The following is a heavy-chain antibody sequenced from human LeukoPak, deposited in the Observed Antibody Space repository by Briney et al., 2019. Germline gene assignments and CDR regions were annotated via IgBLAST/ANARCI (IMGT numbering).Heavy chain of an antibody. CDR3: ARDLRGYSYYYGMDV. D-gene: IGHD5-12*01. Sequence: GASVKVSCKASGYTFTSYYMHWVRQAPGQGLEWMGIINPSGGSTSYAQKFQGRVTMTRDMSTSTVYMELSSLRSEDTAVYYCARDLRGYSYYYGMDVWGQGTTVTVSS. J-gene: IGHJ6*02. CDR1: GYTFTSYY. CDR2: INPSGGST. V-gene: IGHV1-46*01.